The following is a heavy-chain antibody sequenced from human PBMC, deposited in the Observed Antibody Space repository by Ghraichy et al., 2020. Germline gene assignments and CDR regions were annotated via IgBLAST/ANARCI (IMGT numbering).Heavy chain of an antibody. CDR2: IKSKTDGGTT. J-gene: IGHJ4*02. CDR3: TIEITMIVVVTPRPFDY. V-gene: IGHV3-15*01. Sequence: GGSLRLSCAASGFTFSNAWMSWVRQAPGKGLEWVGRIKSKTDGGTTDYAAPVKGRFTISRDDSKNTLYLQMNSLKTEDTAVYYCTIEITMIVVVTPRPFDYWGQGTLVTVSS. CDR1: GFTFSNAW. D-gene: IGHD3-22*01.